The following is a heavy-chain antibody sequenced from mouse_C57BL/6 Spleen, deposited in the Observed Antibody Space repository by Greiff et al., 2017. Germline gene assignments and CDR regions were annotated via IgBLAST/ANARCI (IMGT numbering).Heavy chain of an antibody. CDR1: GFTFSSYT. CDR3: ARHPSLLLWLRRGMDY. V-gene: IGHV5-9*01. D-gene: IGHD2-2*01. J-gene: IGHJ4*01. CDR2: ISGGGGNT. Sequence: EVKVEESGGGLVKPGGSLKLSCAASGFTFSSYTMSWVRQTPEKRLEWVATISGGGGNTYYPASVKGRFTISRDNGKNNLYLQMGYLRSDDMAFYYCARHPSLLLWLRRGMDYWGQGTSVTVAS.